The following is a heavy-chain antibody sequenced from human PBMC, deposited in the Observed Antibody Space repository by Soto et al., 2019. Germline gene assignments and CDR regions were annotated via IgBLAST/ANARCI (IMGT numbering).Heavy chain of an antibody. CDR2: IAFDGSQE. CDR1: GFSFNTSG. D-gene: IGHD2-21*02. CDR3: ATKVRVTNYLYYGMDV. J-gene: IGHJ6*02. Sequence: PVGSLRLSCAASGFSFNTSGMHWVRQAPGKGLEWVAVIAFDGSQEFYGDSVRGRFTISRDNSKNTLFLQMKSLTPEDTAVYYCATKVRVTNYLYYGMDVWGQGTTVTVSS. V-gene: IGHV3-30*03.